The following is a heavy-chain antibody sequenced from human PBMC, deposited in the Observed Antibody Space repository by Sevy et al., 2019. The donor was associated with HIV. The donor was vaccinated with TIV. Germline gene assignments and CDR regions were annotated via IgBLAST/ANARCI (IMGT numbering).Heavy chain of an antibody. CDR2: IYYSGST. CDR1: GGSINNYY. Sequence: SETLSLTCTVSGGSINNYYWSWIRQPPGKGLEWIGYIYYSGSTNYNPSLKSRVTISVDTSKIQFSLKLTSVTAADTAVYYCARLYSYHEGIFYYGLDVWGQGTTVTVSS. V-gene: IGHV4-59*12. CDR3: ARLYSYHEGIFYYGLDV. J-gene: IGHJ6*02. D-gene: IGHD4-4*01.